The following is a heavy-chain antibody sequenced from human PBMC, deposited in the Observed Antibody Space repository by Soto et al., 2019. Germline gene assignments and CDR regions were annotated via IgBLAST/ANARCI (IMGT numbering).Heavy chain of an antibody. CDR2: INPSGGST. V-gene: IGHV1-46*01. CDR3: AKGEYYYDSSGYYIWAAFDY. Sequence: PRASVKVSCKASGYTFTSYYMHWVRQAPGQGLEWMGIINPSGGSTSYAQKFQGRVTMTRDTSTSTVYMELSSLRSEDTAVYYCAKGEYYYDSSGYYIWAAFDYWGQGTLVTVSS. CDR1: GYTFTSYY. J-gene: IGHJ4*02. D-gene: IGHD3-22*01.